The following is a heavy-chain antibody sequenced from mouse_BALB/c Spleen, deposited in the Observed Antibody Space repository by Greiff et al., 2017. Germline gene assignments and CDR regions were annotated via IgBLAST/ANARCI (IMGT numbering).Heavy chain of an antibody. D-gene: IGHD4-1*01. CDR3: ARDDWGYYFDY. CDR1: GFTFSSYA. CDR2: ISSGGST. Sequence: DVQLVESGGGLVKPGGSLKLSCAASGFTFSSYAMSWVRQTPEKRLEWVASISSGGSTYYPDSVKGRFTISRDNARNILYLQMSSLRSEDTAMYYCARDDWGYYFDYWGQGTTLTVSS. J-gene: IGHJ2*01. V-gene: IGHV5-6-5*01.